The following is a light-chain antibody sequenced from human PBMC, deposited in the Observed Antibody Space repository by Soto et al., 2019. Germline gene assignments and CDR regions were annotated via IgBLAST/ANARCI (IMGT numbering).Light chain of an antibody. V-gene: IGLV2-8*01. Sequence: QSALTQPPSASGSPGQSVTISCTGSSSDIGGYNYVSWYQQHPGKVPKLIIYEVTKRPSGVPDRFSGSKSGNTASLTVSGLQADDEADYYCSSYAGSRNYYLFGPGTKVNVL. CDR1: SSDIGGYNY. J-gene: IGLJ1*01. CDR3: SSYAGSRNYYL. CDR2: EVT.